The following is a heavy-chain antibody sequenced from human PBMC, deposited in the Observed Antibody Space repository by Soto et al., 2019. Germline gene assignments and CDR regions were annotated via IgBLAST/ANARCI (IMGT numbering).Heavy chain of an antibody. CDR1: GYTFTGYY. J-gene: IGHJ4*02. V-gene: IGHV1-2*04. Sequence: ASVKVSCKASGYTFTGYYMHWVRQAPGQGLEWMGWINPNSGGTNYAQKFQGWVTMTRDTPISTAYMELSRLRSDDTAVYYCARGISGYDFALDYWGQGALVTVSS. CDR3: ARGISGYDFALDY. D-gene: IGHD5-12*01. CDR2: INPNSGGT.